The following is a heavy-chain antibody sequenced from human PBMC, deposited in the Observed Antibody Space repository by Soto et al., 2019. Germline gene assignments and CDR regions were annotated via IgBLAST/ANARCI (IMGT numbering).Heavy chain of an antibody. CDR3: VREGPEDFWSGYPYYMDV. Sequence: EVQLVESGGGLVQPGGSLRLSCAASGFTFSSYWMSWVRQAPGKGLEWVANIKQDGSEKYYVDSVKGRFAISRDNAKNSLYLQMNSLRAEDTAVYYCVREGPEDFWSGYPYYMDVWGKGTTVTVSS. V-gene: IGHV3-7*01. CDR1: GFTFSSYW. CDR2: IKQDGSEK. J-gene: IGHJ6*03. D-gene: IGHD3-3*01.